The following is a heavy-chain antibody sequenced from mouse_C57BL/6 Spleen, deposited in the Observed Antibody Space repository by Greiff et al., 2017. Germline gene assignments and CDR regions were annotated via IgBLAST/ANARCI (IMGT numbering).Heavy chain of an antibody. J-gene: IGHJ1*03. D-gene: IGHD1-1*01. V-gene: IGHV1-82*01. CDR2: IYPGDGDT. Sequence: VQLQQSGPELVKPGASVKISCKASGYAFSSSWMNWVKQRPGKGLEWIGRIYPGDGDTNYNGKFKGKATLTADKSSSTAYMQLCSLTSEDSAVYFCARGYYYYGSSDYWYFDVWGTGTTVTVSS. CDR1: GYAFSSSW. CDR3: ARGYYYYGSSDYWYFDV.